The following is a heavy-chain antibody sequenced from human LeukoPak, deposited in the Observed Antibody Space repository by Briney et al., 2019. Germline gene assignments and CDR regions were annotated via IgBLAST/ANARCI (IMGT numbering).Heavy chain of an antibody. D-gene: IGHD1-26*01. Sequence: GGSLRLSCAASGFTFSSYWMSWVRQAPGKGLEWVANIKRDGSEKYYVDSVKGRFTISRDNAKNSLYLQMNSLRAEDTAVYYCARADSGSHSSYFDYWGQGTLVTVSS. CDR1: GFTFSSYW. V-gene: IGHV3-7*01. CDR3: ARADSGSHSSYFDY. J-gene: IGHJ4*02. CDR2: IKRDGSEK.